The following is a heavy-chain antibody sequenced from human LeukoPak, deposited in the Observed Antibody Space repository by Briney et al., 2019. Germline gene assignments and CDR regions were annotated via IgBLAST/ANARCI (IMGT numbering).Heavy chain of an antibody. CDR1: GGSISSGSYY. D-gene: IGHD5-18*01. Sequence: SETLSLTCTVSGGSISSGSYYWSWIRQPAGKGLEWIGRIYTSGSTNYNPSLKSRVTISVDTSKNQFSLELSSVTAADTAVYYCARARGYSYGPPSPDYWGQGTLVTVSS. J-gene: IGHJ4*02. CDR2: IYTSGST. CDR3: ARARGYSYGPPSPDY. V-gene: IGHV4-61*02.